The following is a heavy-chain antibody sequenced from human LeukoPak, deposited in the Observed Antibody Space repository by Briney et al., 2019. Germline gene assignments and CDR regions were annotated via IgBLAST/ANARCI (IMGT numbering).Heavy chain of an antibody. D-gene: IGHD2-21*02. CDR2: IKQDGGEK. CDR1: GFTFSSYG. Sequence: GGSLRLSCAASGFTFSSYGMSWVRQAPGKGLEWVANIKQDGGEKYYVDSVKGRFTISRDNAKNSLYLQMNSLRAEDTAVYYCASDGGGLLFPMDVWGKGTTVTISS. V-gene: IGHV3-7*01. CDR3: ASDGGGLLFPMDV. J-gene: IGHJ6*04.